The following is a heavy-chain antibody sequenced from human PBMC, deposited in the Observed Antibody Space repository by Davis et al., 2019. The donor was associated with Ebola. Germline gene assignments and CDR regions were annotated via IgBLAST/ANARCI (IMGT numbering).Heavy chain of an antibody. D-gene: IGHD2-21*02. V-gene: IGHV1-8*02. J-gene: IGHJ4*02. CDR1: GYTFTGYY. CDR3: ARGYSPKCRGGDCVNDF. Sequence: ASVKVSCKASGYTFTGYYMHWVRQASGQGLEWMGWVNPYSGHTGYVEKFKGRVTMTGDPSISTAYMELSSLTIDDTAVYYCARGYSPKCRGGDCVNDFWGQGTLVTVST. CDR2: VNPYSGHT.